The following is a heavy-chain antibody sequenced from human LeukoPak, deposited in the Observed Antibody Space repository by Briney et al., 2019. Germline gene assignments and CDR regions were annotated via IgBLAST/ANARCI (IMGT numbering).Heavy chain of an antibody. CDR2: IGAYNGNT. V-gene: IGHV1-18*01. Sequence: ASVKVSCKASGYTFTSYGISWVRQAPGQGLERMGWIGAYNGNTNYAQKLQGRVTMTTDTSTSTAYMELRSLRSDDTAVYYCAREQYYDILTGYSDYYYYYGMDVWGQGTTVTVSS. CDR1: GYTFTSYG. D-gene: IGHD3-9*01. CDR3: AREQYYDILTGYSDYYYYYGMDV. J-gene: IGHJ6*02.